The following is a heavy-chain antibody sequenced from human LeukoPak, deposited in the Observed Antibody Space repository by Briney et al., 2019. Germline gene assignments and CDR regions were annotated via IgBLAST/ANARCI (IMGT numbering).Heavy chain of an antibody. Sequence: SETLSLTCTVSGGSINSYYWSWIRQPPGKGLEWIGYISYRGSTNYNPSLKSRVTISVDTSKNQFFLKLSSVTTAYTALYYCTRGNANWGQGALVTVSS. CDR3: TRGNAN. CDR1: GGSINSYY. J-gene: IGHJ4*02. CDR2: ISYRGST. V-gene: IGHV4-59*01. D-gene: IGHD2-8*01.